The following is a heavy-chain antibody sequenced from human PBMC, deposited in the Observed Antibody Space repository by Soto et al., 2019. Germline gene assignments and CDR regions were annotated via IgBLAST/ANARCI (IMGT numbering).Heavy chain of an antibody. CDR3: AREPSSLAAAGSSYGLDV. CDR1: GYTFTNYY. V-gene: IGHV1-46*01. D-gene: IGHD6-13*01. CDR2: FNPSDDTT. J-gene: IGHJ6*02. Sequence: QVQLVQSGAEVKKPGASVKVSCKASGYTFTNYYMHWVRQAPGQGLEWVGMFNPSDDTTYYAQKFQGRVTMPRDTSQSTVYMELRSLRSDDTAVYYCAREPSSLAAAGSSYGLDVWGQGTSVTVSS.